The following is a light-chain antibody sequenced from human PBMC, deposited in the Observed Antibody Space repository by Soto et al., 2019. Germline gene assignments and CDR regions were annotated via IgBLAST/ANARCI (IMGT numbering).Light chain of an antibody. Sequence: AIQMAQSPSSLSASVGDRVTITCRASQGIGNDVGWFQQKPGKAPKLLIYAAATLQSGVPSRFSGSRSGTDITLTISSLQHEDFATYYCLQDHNYPLTFGGGTKVEIK. V-gene: IGKV1-6*02. CDR3: LQDHNYPLT. CDR1: QGIGND. CDR2: AAA. J-gene: IGKJ4*01.